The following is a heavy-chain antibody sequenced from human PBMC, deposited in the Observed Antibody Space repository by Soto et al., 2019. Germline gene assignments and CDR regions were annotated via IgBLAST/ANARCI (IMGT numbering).Heavy chain of an antibody. CDR3: ARGGYGDYYYYYYGMDV. CDR1: GGTFSSYA. D-gene: IGHD4-17*01. CDR2: IIPIFGTA. V-gene: IGHV1-69*01. J-gene: IGHJ6*02. Sequence: QVQLVQSGAEVKKPGSSVNVSCKASGGTFSSYAISWVRQAPGQGLEWMGGIIPIFGTANYAQKFQGRVTITADESTSTAYMELSSLRSEDTAVYYCARGGYGDYYYYYYGMDVWGQGTTVTVSS.